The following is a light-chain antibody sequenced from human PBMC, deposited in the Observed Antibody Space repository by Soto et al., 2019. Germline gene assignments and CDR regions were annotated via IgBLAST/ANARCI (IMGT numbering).Light chain of an antibody. CDR1: QSINSY. CDR3: QQSYSTPRT. J-gene: IGKJ4*01. CDR2: ATS. Sequence: DIQMTQSPSSLSASVGDRVTITCRASQSINSYLNWYQQKPGKAPKLLIYATSTLQSGVPSRFSGSGHGTDFAPTFSSLQPEDFATYYCQQSYSTPRTFGGGTKVEIK. V-gene: IGKV1-39*01.